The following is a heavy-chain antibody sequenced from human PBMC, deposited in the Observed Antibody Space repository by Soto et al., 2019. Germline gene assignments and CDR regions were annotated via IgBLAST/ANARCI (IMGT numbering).Heavy chain of an antibody. CDR2: IYYSGST. J-gene: IGHJ4*02. Sequence: SETLALTCTVSGGSISSGDYYWSWIRQPPGKGLEWIGYIYYSGSTYYNPSLKSRVTISVDTSKNQFSLKLSSVTAADTAVYYCAREFRAYCTNGVCYNVIDYRGQGTLLTVSS. CDR1: GGSISSGDYY. D-gene: IGHD2-8*01. V-gene: IGHV4-30-4*01. CDR3: AREFRAYCTNGVCYNVIDY.